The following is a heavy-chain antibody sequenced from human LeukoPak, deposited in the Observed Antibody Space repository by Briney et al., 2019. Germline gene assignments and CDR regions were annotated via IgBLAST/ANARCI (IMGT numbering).Heavy chain of an antibody. J-gene: IGHJ4*02. D-gene: IGHD1-26*01. CDR3: ARERRGSYLTDSS. Sequence: ASVKVSCKASGYTFTSYDINWVRQATGQGLEWMGGIIPIFGTANYAQKFQGRVTITTDESTSTAYMELSSLRSEDTAVYYCARERRGSYLTDSSWGQGTLVTVSS. CDR2: IIPIFGTA. CDR1: GYTFTSYD. V-gene: IGHV1-69*05.